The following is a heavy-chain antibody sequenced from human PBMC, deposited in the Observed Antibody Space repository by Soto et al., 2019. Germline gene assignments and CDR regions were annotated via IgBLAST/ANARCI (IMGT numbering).Heavy chain of an antibody. V-gene: IGHV3-23*01. CDR1: GFTFSSYA. CDR3: AKVVEGSYRYTGYFDY. CDR2: ISGSGGST. J-gene: IGHJ4*02. Sequence: GGSLRLSCAASGFTFSSYAMSWVRQAPGKGLEWVSAISGSGGSTYYADSVKGRFTISRDNSKNTLYLQMNSLRAEDTAVYYCAKVVEGSYRYTGYFDYWGQGTLVTVSS. D-gene: IGHD3-16*02.